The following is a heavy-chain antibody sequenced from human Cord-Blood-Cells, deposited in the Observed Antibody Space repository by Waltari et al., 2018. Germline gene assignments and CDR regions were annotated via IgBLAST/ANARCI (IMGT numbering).Heavy chain of an antibody. D-gene: IGHD3-3*01. CDR2: T. Sequence: TNYNPSLKSRVTISVDTSKNQFSLKLSSVTAADTAVYYCARVGYGYYDFWSGYYFDYWGKGTLVTVSS. CDR3: ARVGYGYYDFWSGYYFDY. J-gene: IGHJ4*02. V-gene: IGHV4-59*01.